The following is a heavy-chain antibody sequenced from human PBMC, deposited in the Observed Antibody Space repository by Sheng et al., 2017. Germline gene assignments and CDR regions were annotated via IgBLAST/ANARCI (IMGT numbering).Heavy chain of an antibody. Sequence: QVQLQQWGAGLLKPSETLSLTCAVYGGSFSGYYWSWIRQPPGKGLEWIGEINHSGSTNYNPSLKSRVTISVDTSKNQFSLKLSSVTAADTAVYYCARGRGRGVVTASRDLDYWGQGTLVTVSS. J-gene: IGHJ4*02. V-gene: IGHV4-34*01. CDR2: INHSGST. CDR1: GGSFSGYY. CDR3: ARGRGRGVVTASRDLDY. D-gene: IGHD2-21*02.